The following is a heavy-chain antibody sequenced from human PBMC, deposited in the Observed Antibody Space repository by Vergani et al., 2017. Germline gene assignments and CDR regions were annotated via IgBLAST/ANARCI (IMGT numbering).Heavy chain of an antibody. CDR2: FDPEDGET. D-gene: IGHD6-19*01. J-gene: IGHJ4*02. CDR3: ATPSDSSGWYGGSFDY. V-gene: IGHV1-24*01. CDR1: GYTLTELS. Sequence: QVQLVQSGAEVKKPGASVKVSCKVSGYTLTELSMHWVRQAPGKGPEWIGSFDPEDGETIYSQKFQGRVTMSEDTSTDTAYMELNSLRSEDTAVYYCATPSDSSGWYGGSFDYWGQGTLVTVSS.